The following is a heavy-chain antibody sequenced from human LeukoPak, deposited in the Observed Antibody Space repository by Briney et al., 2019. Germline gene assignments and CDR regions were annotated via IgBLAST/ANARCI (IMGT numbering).Heavy chain of an antibody. D-gene: IGHD6-6*01. CDR1: GASLSDYY. Sequence: SEAPSLTCAVYGASLSDYYWSWIRQPPGKGLEWIGGIDHIGVTKYNPSLKGRVTISRDTSKNQFSLDLTSVTAADTAVYYCATTSQLGSYNWFDPWGQGTLVTVSS. J-gene: IGHJ5*02. CDR3: ATTSQLGSYNWFDP. CDR2: IDHIGVT. V-gene: IGHV4-34*01.